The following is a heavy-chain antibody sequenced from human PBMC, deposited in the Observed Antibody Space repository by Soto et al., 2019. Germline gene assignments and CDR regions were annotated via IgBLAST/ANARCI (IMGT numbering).Heavy chain of an antibody. J-gene: IGHJ4*02. CDR3: TIVRVADSALDH. CDR1: GFIFSNTG. D-gene: IGHD3-10*02. V-gene: IGHV3-30*02. Sequence: GGSLRLSCVGSGFIFSNTGMHWVRKTPGKGLEWVAFMSYDGSDTFYADSVKGRFTISRDNSKNTLFLHMSNLRAEDTAMYYCTIVRVADSALDHWGQGTLVTVSS. CDR2: MSYDGSDT.